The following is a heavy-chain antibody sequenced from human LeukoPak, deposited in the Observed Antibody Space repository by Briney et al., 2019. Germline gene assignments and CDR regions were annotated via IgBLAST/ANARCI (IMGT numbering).Heavy chain of an antibody. V-gene: IGHV3-23*01. D-gene: IGHD1-26*01. CDR3: AQELVGAFSPNNDY. Sequence: GGSLSLSCAASGFTFSSYAMSWVRQAPGKGLEWVSAISGSGGSTYYADSVKGRFTISRDNSKNTLYLQMNSLRAEDTAVYYCAQELVGAFSPNNDYWGQGTLVTVSS. J-gene: IGHJ4*02. CDR1: GFTFSSYA. CDR2: ISGSGGST.